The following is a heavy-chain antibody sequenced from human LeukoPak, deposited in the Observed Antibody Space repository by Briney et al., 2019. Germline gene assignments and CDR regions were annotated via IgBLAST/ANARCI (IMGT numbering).Heavy chain of an antibody. CDR3: ARDGAAHCGGDCYSGAFDI. J-gene: IGHJ3*02. D-gene: IGHD2-21*02. V-gene: IGHV3-48*02. Sequence: PGGSLRLSCAASGFTFSSHWMHWVRQAPGKGLEWVSYISGSSRNIYYPDSVRGRFTISRDNAKNSLYLQMNSLRDEDTAVYYCARDGAAHCGGDCYSGAFDIWGQGTMVTVSS. CDR2: ISGSSRNI. CDR1: GFTFSSHW.